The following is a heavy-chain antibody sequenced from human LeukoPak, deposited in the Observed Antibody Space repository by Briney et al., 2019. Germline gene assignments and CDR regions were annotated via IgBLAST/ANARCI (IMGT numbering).Heavy chain of an antibody. D-gene: IGHD2-2*01. CDR1: GLTFRRYW. CDR3: ARDDIVVVPAAFDY. V-gene: IGHV3-74*01. Sequence: GGSVTLFCAASGLTFRRYWMQWARQAPGKGLVGVSCINSDGSSPCYADSVKGRFTISRDNAKNTLYLQMNSLRAEDTAVYYCARDDIVVVPAAFDYWGQGTLVTVSS. CDR2: INSDGSSP. J-gene: IGHJ4*02.